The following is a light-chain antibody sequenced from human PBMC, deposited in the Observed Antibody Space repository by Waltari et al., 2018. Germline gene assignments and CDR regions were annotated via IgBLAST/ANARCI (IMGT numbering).Light chain of an antibody. J-gene: IGLJ3*02. CDR1: SSNIGNNA. CDR3: AAWDDSLNGWV. Sequence: QSVLTQPPSVSEAPRQRVTISCSGSSSNIGNNAVNWYQQLPGKAPKLLIYSDDLLPSGVTDRLSGSRSGHSASLAISGLQSEDEADYYCAAWDDSLNGWVFGGGTKLTVL. CDR2: SDD. V-gene: IGLV1-36*01.